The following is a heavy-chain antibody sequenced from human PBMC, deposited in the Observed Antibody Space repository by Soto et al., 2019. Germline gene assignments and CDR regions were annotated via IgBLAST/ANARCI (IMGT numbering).Heavy chain of an antibody. J-gene: IGHJ4*02. Sequence: EVQLVESGGGLVKPGGSLRLSCAASGFTFSSYSMNWVRQAPGKGLEWVSSISSSSSYIYYADSVKGRFTISRDNAKNSLYLEMNSLRAEDTAVYYCARTRGVVAASYYFDYWGQGTLVTVSS. CDR1: GFTFSSYS. V-gene: IGHV3-21*01. CDR2: ISSSSSYI. CDR3: ARTRGVVAASYYFDY. D-gene: IGHD2-15*01.